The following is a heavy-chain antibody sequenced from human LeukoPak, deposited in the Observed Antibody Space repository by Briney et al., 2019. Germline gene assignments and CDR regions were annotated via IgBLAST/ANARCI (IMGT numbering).Heavy chain of an antibody. CDR2: ISAYNGNT. V-gene: IGHV1-18*01. Sequence: ASVKVSCKASGYTFTSYGISWVRQAPGQGLEWMGWISAYNGNTNYAQKLQGRVTMTTDTSTSTAYMELRSLRSDDTAVYYCARGPAPTRYYDSSGYYPIDYWGQGTPVTVSS. D-gene: IGHD3-22*01. J-gene: IGHJ4*02. CDR3: ARGPAPTRYYDSSGYYPIDY. CDR1: GYTFTSYG.